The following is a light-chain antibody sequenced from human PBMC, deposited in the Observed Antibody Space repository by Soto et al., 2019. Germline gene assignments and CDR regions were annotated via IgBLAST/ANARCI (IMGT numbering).Light chain of an antibody. CDR2: EVS. CDR3: CSYACSSTSVV. Sequence: QSALTQPASVSGFPGQSSTISCTGTSSDVGSSNLVSCYQQQPGKAPKLMIYEVSKRPSGVSNRCSVSKSGNTASLTISGLQAEYEADYYCCSYACSSTSVVFGGASKRTVL. J-gene: IGLJ2*01. V-gene: IGLV2-23*02. CDR1: SSDVGSSNL.